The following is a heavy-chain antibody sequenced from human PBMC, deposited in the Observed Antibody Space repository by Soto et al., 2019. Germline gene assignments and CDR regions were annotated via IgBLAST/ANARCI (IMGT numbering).Heavy chain of an antibody. J-gene: IGHJ3*02. CDR3: ARDLLWFGTFDI. CDR2: FDPEDGET. CDR1: GYTLTELS. D-gene: IGHD3-10*01. V-gene: IGHV1-24*01. Sequence: ASVKVSCKVSGYTLTELSMHWVRQAPGKGLEWMGGFDPEDGETIYAQKFQGRVTMTEDTSTDTAYMELRSLRSDDTAVYYCARDLLWFGTFDIWGQGTMVTVSS.